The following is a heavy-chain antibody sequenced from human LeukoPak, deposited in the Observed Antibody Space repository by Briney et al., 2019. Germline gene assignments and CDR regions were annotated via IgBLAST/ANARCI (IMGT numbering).Heavy chain of an antibody. D-gene: IGHD6-13*01. CDR1: GFTVSSNY. J-gene: IGHJ5*02. Sequence: GGSLRLSCAASGFTVSSNYMSWVRQAPGKGLEWVSVIYSGGSTYYADSVKGRFTISRDNSKNTLYLQMNSLRAEDTALYYCATTPLGYSSSWYGGWFDPWGQGTLVTVSS. V-gene: IGHV3-53*05. CDR3: ATTPLGYSSSWYGGWFDP. CDR2: IYSGGST.